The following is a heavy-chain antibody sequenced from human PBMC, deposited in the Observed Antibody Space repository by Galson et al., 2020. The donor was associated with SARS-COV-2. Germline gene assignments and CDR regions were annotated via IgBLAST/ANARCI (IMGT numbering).Heavy chain of an antibody. CDR1: GGSISSSGYS. J-gene: IGHJ4*02. CDR3: ARGPRMGRGRYLFDY. V-gene: IGHV4-30-4*07. D-gene: IGHD1-1*01. Sequence: SETLSLTCAVSGGSISSSGYSWSRLRQPPGKGLEYIGYIYYSGSTYYTPSLKSRVSISVDTSKNQVSLTLRSVTAADTAVYYCARGPRMGRGRYLFDYWGQGTLVTVSS. CDR2: IYYSGST.